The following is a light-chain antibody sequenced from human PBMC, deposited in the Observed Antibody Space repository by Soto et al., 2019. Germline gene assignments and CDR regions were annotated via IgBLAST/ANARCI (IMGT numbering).Light chain of an antibody. V-gene: IGKV3D-11*01. CDR1: QGVDNY. J-gene: IGKJ5*01. CDR3: QQRSNWHGIT. CDR2: DVS. Sequence: EIVFTQSPGTLSLSPGERATLSCRASQGVDNYLAWYQQRPGQAPRLLIYDVSNRATGVPARFSGSGPGTDFTLTISSLEPEDFAVYYCQQRSNWHGITFGQGTRLEIK.